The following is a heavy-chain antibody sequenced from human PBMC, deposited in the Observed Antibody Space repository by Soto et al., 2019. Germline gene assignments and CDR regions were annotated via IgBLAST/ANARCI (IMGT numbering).Heavy chain of an antibody. D-gene: IGHD3-10*01. CDR1: GVSVSSRNYL. CDR3: ANYGGDTGRFDY. V-gene: IGHV4-39*01. J-gene: IGHJ4*02. CDR2: SGTT. Sequence: SETLSLTCTVSGVSVSSRNYLWDWIRQPPGKGLEWIGSGTTNYNPSLRSRATISVDTSKNQFSLKLSSVTAADTAVYYCANYGGDTGRFDYWGQGTLVTVSS.